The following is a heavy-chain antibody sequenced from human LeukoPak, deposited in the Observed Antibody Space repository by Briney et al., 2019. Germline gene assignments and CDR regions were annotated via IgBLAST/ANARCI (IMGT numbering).Heavy chain of an antibody. CDR2: IYYSGST. Sequence: SETLSLTCTVSGGSISSSSYYWGWIRQPPGKGLEWIGSIYYSGSTNYNPSLKSRVTISVDTSKNQFSLKLSSVTAADTAVYYCARAGDIVVVPAAAVLFDPWGQGTLVTVSS. J-gene: IGHJ5*02. CDR1: GGSISSSSYY. V-gene: IGHV4-39*07. D-gene: IGHD2-2*01. CDR3: ARAGDIVVVPAAAVLFDP.